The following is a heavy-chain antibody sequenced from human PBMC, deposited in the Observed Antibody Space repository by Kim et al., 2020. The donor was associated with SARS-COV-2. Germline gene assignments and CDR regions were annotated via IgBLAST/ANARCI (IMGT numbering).Heavy chain of an antibody. D-gene: IGHD3-22*01. J-gene: IGHJ4*02. Sequence: SVKVSCKASGGTFSSYAISWVRQAPGQGLEWMGGIIPIFGTANYAQKFQGRVTITADESTSTAYMELSSLRSEDTAVYYCASHETYYYDSSGYYNLDYWGQGTLVTVSS. CDR2: IIPIFGTA. V-gene: IGHV1-69*13. CDR1: GGTFSSYA. CDR3: ASHETYYYDSSGYYNLDY.